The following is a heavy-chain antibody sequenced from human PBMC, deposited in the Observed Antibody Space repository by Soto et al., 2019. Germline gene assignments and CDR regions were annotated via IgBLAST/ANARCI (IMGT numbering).Heavy chain of an antibody. J-gene: IGHJ3*02. CDR3: AALSVGLRPSDAFDI. D-gene: IGHD4-17*01. V-gene: IGHV1-69*06. Sequence: GASVKVSCKASGGTFSRYAISWVRQAPGQGLEWMGGIIPIFGTANYAQKFQDRVTITGDKSTSTAYMELSSLRSEDTALYYCAALSVGLRPSDAFDIWGQGTMVTVSS. CDR1: GGTFSRYA. CDR2: IIPIFGTA.